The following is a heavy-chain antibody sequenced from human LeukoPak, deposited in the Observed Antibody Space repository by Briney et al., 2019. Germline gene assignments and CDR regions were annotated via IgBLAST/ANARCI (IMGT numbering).Heavy chain of an antibody. J-gene: IGHJ4*02. CDR3: PREASSSSTSWDYFDY. V-gene: IGHV3-30*01. CDR2: ISYDGSNK. Sequence: GRSLRLSCAASGFTFSSYAMHWVRQAPGKGLEWVAVISYDGSNKYYADSVKGRFTISRGNSKNTLYLQMNSLRAEDTAVYYCPREASSSSTSWDYFDYWGQGTLVTVSS. D-gene: IGHD2-2*01. CDR1: GFTFSSYA.